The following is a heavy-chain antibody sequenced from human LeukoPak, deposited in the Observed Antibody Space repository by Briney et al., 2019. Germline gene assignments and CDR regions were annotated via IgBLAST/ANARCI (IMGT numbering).Heavy chain of an antibody. Sequence: KPSETLSLTCTVSGGSISSYYWSWIRQPPGKGLEWIGYIYYSGSTNYNPSLKSRVTISVDTSKNQFSLKLSSVTAADTAVYYCARDLSLFFGSGSPYYYGMDVWGQGTTVTVSS. J-gene: IGHJ6*02. V-gene: IGHV4-59*12. D-gene: IGHD3-10*01. CDR1: GGSISSYY. CDR2: IYYSGST. CDR3: ARDLSLFFGSGSPYYYGMDV.